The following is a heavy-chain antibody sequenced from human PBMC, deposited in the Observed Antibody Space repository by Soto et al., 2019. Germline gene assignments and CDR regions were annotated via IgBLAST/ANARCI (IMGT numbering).Heavy chain of an antibody. CDR1: GGSISSSSYY. J-gene: IGHJ5*02. D-gene: IGHD6-13*01. V-gene: IGHV4-39*07. CDR2: IYYSGST. Sequence: SETLSLTCTVSGGSISSSSYYWGWIRQPPGKGLEWIGSIYYSGSTYYNPSLKSRVTISVDTSKNQFSLKLSSVTAADTAVYYCARESIAAAGTSMWFDPWGQGTLVTVSS. CDR3: ARESIAAAGTSMWFDP.